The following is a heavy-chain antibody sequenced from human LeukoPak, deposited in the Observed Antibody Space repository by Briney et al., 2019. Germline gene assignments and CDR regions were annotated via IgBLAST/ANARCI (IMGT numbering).Heavy chain of an antibody. CDR3: ARDDGEGYFDY. V-gene: IGHV4-59*01. Sequence: SETLSLTCTVSGGSISSYYWSWIRQPPGKGLEWIGYIYYSGSTNYNPSLKSRVTISVDTSKNQFSLKLSSVTAADTAVYYCARDDGEGYFDYWGQGTLVTVSS. CDR2: IYYSGST. D-gene: IGHD3-10*01. J-gene: IGHJ4*02. CDR1: GGSISSYY.